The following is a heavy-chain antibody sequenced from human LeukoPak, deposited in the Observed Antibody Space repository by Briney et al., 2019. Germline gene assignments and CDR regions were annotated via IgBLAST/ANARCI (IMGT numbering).Heavy chain of an antibody. CDR2: ISYDGSNK. V-gene: IGHV3-30*03. D-gene: IGHD2-15*01. J-gene: IGHJ4*02. CDR1: GFTFSSYG. CDR3: ARDRGYCSVGNCYYFDY. Sequence: GGSLRLSCAASGFTFSSYGMHWVRQAPGKGLEWVAVISYDGSNKYYADSVKGRFTISRDNSKNTLYLQMNSLRAEDTAVYYCARDRGYCSVGNCYYFDYWGQGTLVTASS.